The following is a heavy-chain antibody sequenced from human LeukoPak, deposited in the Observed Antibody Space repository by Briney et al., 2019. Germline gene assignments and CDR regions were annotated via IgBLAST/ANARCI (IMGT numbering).Heavy chain of an antibody. J-gene: IGHJ4*02. V-gene: IGHV1-18*01. CDR3: SRADGPFGRVSFDH. CDR1: GYTFTAYG. D-gene: IGHD3-16*01. CDR2: ISANNGNT. Sequence: ASVKVSCKASGYTFTAYGINWVRQAPGQGLERMGCISANNGNTNYAQKVQGRVTMTRDTSKSTAYMELRSLRYDDTAVYYCSRADGPFGRVSFDHWGQGTLVTVSS.